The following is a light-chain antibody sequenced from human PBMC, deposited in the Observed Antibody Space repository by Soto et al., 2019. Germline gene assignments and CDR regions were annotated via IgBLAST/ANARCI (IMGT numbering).Light chain of an antibody. Sequence: EVVMTQSPSTLSVSPGERATLSCRASQSVRSNLAWYQQKPGQAPRLLIYGASTRATGIPARFSGSGSGTDFILTISRLEPEDFAVYYCQQYGSSPKTFGQGTKVDI. CDR2: GAS. J-gene: IGKJ1*01. CDR3: QQYGSSPKT. CDR1: QSVRSN. V-gene: IGKV3-15*01.